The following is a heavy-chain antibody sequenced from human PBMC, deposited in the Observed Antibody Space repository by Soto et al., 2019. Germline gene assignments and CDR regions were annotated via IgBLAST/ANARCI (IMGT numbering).Heavy chain of an antibody. J-gene: IGHJ4*02. CDR3: ATYSSPFDY. D-gene: IGHD6-13*01. Sequence: SLRLSCAASEFSFSSYALNWVRQAPGKGPEWVSAISATGTTTYYADSVKGRFTISRDNSKRTLFLQMDSLSPEDTAVYYCATYSSPFDYWGQGTLVTVSS. V-gene: IGHV3-23*01. CDR1: EFSFSSYA. CDR2: ISATGTTT.